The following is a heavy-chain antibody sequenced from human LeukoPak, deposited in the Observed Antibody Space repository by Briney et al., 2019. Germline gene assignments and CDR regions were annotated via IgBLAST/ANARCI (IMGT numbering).Heavy chain of an antibody. Sequence: SETLSLTCTVFGGSISSSTYSWGWIRQPPGKGLEWIGNIYYSGSTDYNPSLKSRVLIFVDTSKNQFSLKLRSVTAEDTAVYYCARLGNGYNRYYFEYWGQGTLVTVSS. CDR1: GGSISSSTYS. J-gene: IGHJ4*02. D-gene: IGHD5-24*01. CDR2: IYYSGST. V-gene: IGHV4-39*01. CDR3: ARLGNGYNRYYFEY.